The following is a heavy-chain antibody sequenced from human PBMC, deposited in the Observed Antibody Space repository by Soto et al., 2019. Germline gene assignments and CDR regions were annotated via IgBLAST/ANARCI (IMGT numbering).Heavy chain of an antibody. Sequence: ASVKVSCTASGYTFTGYYMHWVRQAPGQGLEWMGWINPNSGGTNYAQKFQGWVTMTRDTSISTAYMELSRLRSDDTAVYYCARDKRARITMVRGVIIHYYGMDVWSQGTTVTVSS. J-gene: IGHJ6*02. CDR1: GYTFTGYY. V-gene: IGHV1-2*04. CDR2: INPNSGGT. CDR3: ARDKRARITMVRGVIIHYYGMDV. D-gene: IGHD3-10*01.